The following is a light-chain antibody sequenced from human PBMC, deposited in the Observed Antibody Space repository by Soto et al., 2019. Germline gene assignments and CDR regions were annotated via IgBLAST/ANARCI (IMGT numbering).Light chain of an antibody. J-gene: IGKJ5*01. CDR3: QQFNSY. CDR1: QGISSA. CDR2: GAS. V-gene: IGKV1-13*02. Sequence: AIQLTQSPSSLSASVGDRVTITCRASQGISSALAWYQHKPGKAPKLLIYGASTLESGVPSRFSGSGSGTDFTLTNSSLQPEDFATYYCQQFNSYFGQGTRLDIK.